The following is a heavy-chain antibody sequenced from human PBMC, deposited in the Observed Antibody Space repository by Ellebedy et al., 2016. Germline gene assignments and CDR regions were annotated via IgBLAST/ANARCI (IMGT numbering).Heavy chain of an antibody. V-gene: IGHV1-3*01. CDR2: INAGNGNT. CDR3: ARGGRYDSSGYSLDY. CDR1: GYTFTSYA. J-gene: IGHJ4*02. Sequence: ASVKVSCKASGYTFTSYAMHWVRQAPGQRLEWMGWINAGNGNTKYSQKFQGRVTMTRDTSTSTAYMELSSLRSEDTAVYYCARGGRYDSSGYSLDYWGQGTLVTVSS. D-gene: IGHD3-22*01.